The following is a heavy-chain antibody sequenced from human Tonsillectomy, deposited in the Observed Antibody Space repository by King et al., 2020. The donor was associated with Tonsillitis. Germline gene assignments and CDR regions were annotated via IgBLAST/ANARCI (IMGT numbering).Heavy chain of an antibody. CDR2: IDWDEDK. D-gene: IGHD6-19*01. J-gene: IGHJ4*02. CDR1: GFSLSTSGMY. Sequence: VTLKESGPALVKPTQTLTLTCTFSGFSLSTSGMYMSWIRQPPGKALEWLARIDWDEDKFYSTSLKTRLSISKDTSKNQVVLTMPNMDPVDTATYYCARGSSGTGLDYWGQGTLVTVSS. CDR3: ARGSSGTGLDY. V-gene: IGHV2-70*04.